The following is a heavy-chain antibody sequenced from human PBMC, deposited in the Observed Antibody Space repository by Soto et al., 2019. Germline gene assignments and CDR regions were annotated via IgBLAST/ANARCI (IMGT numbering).Heavy chain of an antibody. J-gene: IGHJ6*02. V-gene: IGHV1-69*12. CDR3: ARAVVTLGYYYGMDV. CDR1: GGTFSSYA. Sequence: QVQLVQSGAEVKKPGSSVKVSCKASGGTFSSYAISWVRQAPGQGLEWMGGIIPILGTANYAQKCQGRVTITADESTSTAYMALSSLRSEDTAVYYCARAVVTLGYYYGMDVWGQGTTVTVSS. CDR2: IIPILGTA. D-gene: IGHD2-15*01.